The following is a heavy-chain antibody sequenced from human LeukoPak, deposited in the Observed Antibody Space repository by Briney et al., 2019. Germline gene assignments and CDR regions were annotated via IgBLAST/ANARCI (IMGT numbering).Heavy chain of an antibody. CDR3: ARSPLAAAGRRMFDY. V-gene: IGHV1-2*02. Sequence: ASVKVSCKASGYTFTGYYMHWVRQAPGQGLEWMGWINPNSGGTIYAQKFQGRVTMTRDTSISTAYMELSRLRSDDTAVYYCARSPLAAAGRRMFDYWGQGTLVTVSS. D-gene: IGHD6-13*01. CDR1: GYTFTGYY. J-gene: IGHJ4*02. CDR2: INPNSGGT.